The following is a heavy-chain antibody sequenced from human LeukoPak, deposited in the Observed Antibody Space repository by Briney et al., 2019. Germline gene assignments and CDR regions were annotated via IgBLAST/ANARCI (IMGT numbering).Heavy chain of an antibody. D-gene: IGHD5-18*01. CDR2: ISGSGGST. J-gene: IGHJ4*02. CDR3: AKAVRGYNRVFFDY. CDR1: GFTFSSYA. Sequence: PGGSLRLSCAASGFTFSSYAMSWVRPAPGKGLEWVSAISGSGGSTYYADSVKGRFTISRDNSKNTLYLQMNSLRAEDTAVYYCAKAVRGYNRVFFDYWGQGTLVTVSS. V-gene: IGHV3-23*01.